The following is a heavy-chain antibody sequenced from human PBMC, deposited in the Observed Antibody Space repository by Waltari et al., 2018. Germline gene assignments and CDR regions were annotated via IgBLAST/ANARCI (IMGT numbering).Heavy chain of an antibody. CDR3: AKDMGRYSSGRITLFDY. CDR1: GFTFDDYA. V-gene: IGHV3-43D*04. J-gene: IGHJ4*02. Sequence: EVQLVESGGVVVQPGGSLRLSCAASGFTFDDYAMHWVRQAPGKGLEWVSLISWDGGSTYYADSVKGRFTISRDNSKNSLYLQMNSLRAEDTALYYCAKDMGRYSSGRITLFDYWGQGTLVTVSS. CDR2: ISWDGGST. D-gene: IGHD6-19*01.